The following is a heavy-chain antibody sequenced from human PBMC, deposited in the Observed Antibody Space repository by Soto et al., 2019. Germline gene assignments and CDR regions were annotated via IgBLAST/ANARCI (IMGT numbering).Heavy chain of an antibody. CDR1: GYTFTSYY. CDR3: ARGDVDTAMVDPFDY. V-gene: IGHV1-46*01. CDR2: INPSGGST. Sequence: ASVKVSCKASGYTFTSYYMHWVRQAPGQGLEWMGIINPSGGSTSYAQKFQGRVTMTRDTSTSTVYMELSSLRSEDTAVYYCARGDVDTAMVDPFDYWGQGTLVTVSS. J-gene: IGHJ4*02. D-gene: IGHD5-18*01.